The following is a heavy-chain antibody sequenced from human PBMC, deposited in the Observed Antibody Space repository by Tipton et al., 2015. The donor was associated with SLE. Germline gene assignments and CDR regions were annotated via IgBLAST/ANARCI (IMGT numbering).Heavy chain of an antibody. D-gene: IGHD6-13*01. CDR3: ASGYSSSWCFRNWFDP. CDR2: IYYSGST. Sequence: TLYLTCTVSGGSISSSSYYWGWIRQPPGKGLEWIGSIYYSGSTYYNPSLKSRVTISVDTSKNQFSLKLSSVTAADTAVYYCASGYSSSWCFRNWFDPWGQGTLVTVSS. V-gene: IGHV4-39*01. CDR1: GGSISSSSYY. J-gene: IGHJ5*02.